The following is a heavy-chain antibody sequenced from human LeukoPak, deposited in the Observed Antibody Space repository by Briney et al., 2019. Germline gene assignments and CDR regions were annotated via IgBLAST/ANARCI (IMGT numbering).Heavy chain of an antibody. V-gene: IGHV3-33*01. D-gene: IGHD4-23*01. CDR3: ARALSSAGGSYYFDS. CDR1: GFPLSHHG. CDR2: VRYDGGGK. J-gene: IGHJ4*02. Sequence: GRSLRLSCIASGFPLSHHGMHWVRQPPGKGLEWVAFVRYDGGGKYYADSVKGRFTVSRDNSNNALDLQMNTLTVEDTAVYYCARALSSAGGSYYFDSWGQGTLVTVSS.